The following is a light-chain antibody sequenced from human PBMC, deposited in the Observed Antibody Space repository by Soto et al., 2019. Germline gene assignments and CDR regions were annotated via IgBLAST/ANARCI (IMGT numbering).Light chain of an antibody. CDR1: QSVKSSY. V-gene: IGKV3-20*01. CDR3: QQYHNWPPIT. CDR2: GTS. J-gene: IGKJ5*01. Sequence: EIVLTQSPGTLSLAPWEGATLSCRASQSVKSSYLAWYQQKPGQAPRLLIFGTSNRATGIPDRFSGSGSGTEFTLTISNLQPEDFAVYFCQQYHNWPPITFGQGTRLEI.